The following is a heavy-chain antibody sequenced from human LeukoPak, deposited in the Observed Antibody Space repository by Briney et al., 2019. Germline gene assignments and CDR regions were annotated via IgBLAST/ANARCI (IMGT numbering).Heavy chain of an antibody. CDR3: ARDNPLYYDSSGYLDAFDI. CDR2: IYYSGST. J-gene: IGHJ3*02. Sequence: SETLSLTCTVSGGSISSYYWSWIRQPPGKGLEWIGYIYYSGSTNYNPSLKSRVTISVDTSKNQFSLKLSSVTAADTAVYYCARDNPLYYDSSGYLDAFDIWGQGTMVTVSS. CDR1: GGSISSYY. V-gene: IGHV4-59*01. D-gene: IGHD3-22*01.